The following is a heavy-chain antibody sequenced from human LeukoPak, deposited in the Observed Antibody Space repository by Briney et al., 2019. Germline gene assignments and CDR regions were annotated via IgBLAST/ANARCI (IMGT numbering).Heavy chain of an antibody. CDR2: IYTSGST. Sequence: SETLPLTCTVSGGSISSGNYYWSWIRQPAGKGLEWIGRIYTSGSTNFHPSLKSRVTISVDTSKNQFSLKLSSVTAADTAVYYCARGFYYASGSYNFDYWGQGTLVTVSS. V-gene: IGHV4-61*02. CDR1: GGSISSGNYY. J-gene: IGHJ4*02. D-gene: IGHD3-10*01. CDR3: ARGFYYASGSYNFDY.